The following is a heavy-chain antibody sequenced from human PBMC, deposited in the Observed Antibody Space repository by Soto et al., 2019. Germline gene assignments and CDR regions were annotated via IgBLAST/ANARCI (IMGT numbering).Heavy chain of an antibody. CDR3: ATASPVVTDV. CDR1: GGSSSSGDYY. V-gene: IGHV4-30-4*01. Sequence: QVQLQASGPGLVKPSQTLSLTCTVSGGSSSSGDYYWSWIRQTPGKGLEWIGYIYYSGSTYYNPSLRGRITISVDTSKNQFSLKLSSVTAADTAVYYCATASPVVTDVWGQGTTVTVS. D-gene: IGHD5-18*01. J-gene: IGHJ6*02. CDR2: IYYSGST.